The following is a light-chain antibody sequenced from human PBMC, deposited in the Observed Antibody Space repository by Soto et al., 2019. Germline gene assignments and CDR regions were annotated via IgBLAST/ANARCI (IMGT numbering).Light chain of an antibody. CDR1: QSVSSSY. V-gene: IGKV3-20*01. CDR3: QQYGSPPQT. J-gene: IGKJ1*01. CDR2: GAS. Sequence: EIVLTQSPGTLSLSPGERATLSCRASQSVSSSYLAWYQQKPGQAPRLLIYGASSRATGIPDRFSGSGSGTDFTLPISRLEPEDFAVYYCQQYGSPPQTCGQGTKVEIK.